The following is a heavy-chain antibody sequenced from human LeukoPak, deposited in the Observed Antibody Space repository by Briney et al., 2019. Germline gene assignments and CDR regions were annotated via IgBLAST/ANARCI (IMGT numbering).Heavy chain of an antibody. V-gene: IGHV3-23*01. J-gene: IGHJ4*02. CDR2: ISGSGGSA. CDR1: GHTLSSYP. Sequence: GGSLRLSCAASGHTLSSYPMSWVRQATGGGLEWVSAISGSGGSAYYADSVKGRLTIARDNSKNTMYLQMNSLRAEDTAVYYCAKDLNWGQGTLVTVSS. CDR3: AKDLN.